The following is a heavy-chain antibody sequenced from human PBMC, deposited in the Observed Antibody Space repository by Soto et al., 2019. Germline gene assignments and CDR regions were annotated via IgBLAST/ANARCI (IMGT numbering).Heavy chain of an antibody. CDR2: ISAYNGNT. J-gene: IGHJ4*02. D-gene: IGHD6-13*01. CDR3: ARDPPTIASAGREDY. V-gene: IGHV1-18*04. CDR1: GYTFTSYG. Sequence: GASLKVSCKASGYTFTSYGISWVRQAPGQGLEWMGWISAYNGNTNYAQKLQGRVTMTTDTSTSTAYMELRSLRSDDTAVYYCARDPPTIASAGREDYWGQGTLVTVSS.